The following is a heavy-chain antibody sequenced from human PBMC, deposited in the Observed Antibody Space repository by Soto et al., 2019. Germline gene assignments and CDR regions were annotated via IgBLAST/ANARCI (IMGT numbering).Heavy chain of an antibody. CDR3: ARGVGNVRITIFGVVTLFDY. V-gene: IGHV1-18*01. J-gene: IGHJ4*02. CDR2: ISAYNGNT. D-gene: IGHD3-3*01. CDR1: GYTFTSYG. Sequence: SVEVSFRASGYTFTSYGISWVREAPGQGLEWMGWISAYNGNTNYAQKLQGRVTMTTDTSTSTAYMELRSLRSDDTAVYYCARGVGNVRITIFGVVTLFDYWGQGTLVTVSS.